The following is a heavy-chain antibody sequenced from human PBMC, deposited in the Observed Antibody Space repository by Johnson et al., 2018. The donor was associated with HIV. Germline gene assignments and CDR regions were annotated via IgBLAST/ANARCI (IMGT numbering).Heavy chain of an antibody. CDR2: IYSGGST. CDR3: ARDKGIAAAATDDAFDI. Sequence: VQLVESGGGVVQPGRSLRLSCAASGFTFSSNYMSWVRQAPGKGLEWVSVIYSGGSTYYADSVKGRFTISRDNSKNTLYLQMNSLRAEDTAVYYCARDKGIAAAATDDAFDIWGQGTMVTVSS. D-gene: IGHD6-13*01. J-gene: IGHJ3*02. CDR1: GFTFSSNY. V-gene: IGHV3-66*01.